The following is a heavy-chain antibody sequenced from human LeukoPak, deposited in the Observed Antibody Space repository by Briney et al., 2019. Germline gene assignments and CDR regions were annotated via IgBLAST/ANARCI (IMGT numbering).Heavy chain of an antibody. CDR2: ISGDGGST. CDR3: ARVLRFGLTCYFDY. V-gene: IGHV3-43*02. J-gene: IGHJ4*02. CDR1: GFTFDDYA. D-gene: IGHD3-10*01. Sequence: GGSLRLSCAASGFTFDDYAMHWVRQAPGKGLEWVSLISGDGGSTYYADSVKGRFTISRDNAKNTLYLQMNSLRAEDTAVYYCARVLRFGLTCYFDYWGQGTLVTVSS.